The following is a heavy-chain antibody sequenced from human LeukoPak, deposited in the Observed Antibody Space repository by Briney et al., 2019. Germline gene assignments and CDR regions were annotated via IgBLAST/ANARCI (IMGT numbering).Heavy chain of an antibody. J-gene: IGHJ4*02. D-gene: IGHD2-21*02. CDR2: MNGRGLTT. V-gene: IGHV3-23*01. CDR3: AKAHDNCGGDCSPLDYNDY. CDR1: GFTFSSYA. Sequence: GGSLRLSWAASGFTFSSYAMTWVRQAPGKGLEWVSAMNGRGLTTYYADSVKGRFTISRDNSKNTVYLHMNSLRAEDTAVYYCAKAHDNCGGDCSPLDYNDYWGQGTLVTVSS.